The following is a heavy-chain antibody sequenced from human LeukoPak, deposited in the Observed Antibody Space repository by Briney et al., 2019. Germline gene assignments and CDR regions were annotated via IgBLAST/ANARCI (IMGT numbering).Heavy chain of an antibody. CDR2: IHHSGST. D-gene: IGHD3-22*01. J-gene: IGHJ6*02. CDR1: GGSFSGYY. V-gene: IGHV4-34*01. Sequence: ASETLSLTCAVYGGSFSGYYWSWIRQPPGKGLEWIGEIHHSGSTNYNPSLKSRVTISIDTSKNQFSLKLSSVTAADTAVYYCARWIPGYYDSSGFYGMDVWGQGTTVTVSS. CDR3: ARWIPGYYDSSGFYGMDV.